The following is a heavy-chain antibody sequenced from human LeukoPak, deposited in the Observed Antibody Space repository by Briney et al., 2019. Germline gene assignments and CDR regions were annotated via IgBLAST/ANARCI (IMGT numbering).Heavy chain of an antibody. J-gene: IGHJ6*02. CDR3: ARDLHYYVAMDV. Sequence: GGSLRLSCAASGFTFSGSTMHWVRQASGKGLEWVGRIRSKANTYATAYAALVKGRFTISRDDSKNTAYLQMNSLRAEDTALYYCARDLHYYVAMDVWGQGTTVTVSS. V-gene: IGHV3-73*01. CDR2: IRSKANTYAT. D-gene: IGHD3-10*02. CDR1: GFTFSGST.